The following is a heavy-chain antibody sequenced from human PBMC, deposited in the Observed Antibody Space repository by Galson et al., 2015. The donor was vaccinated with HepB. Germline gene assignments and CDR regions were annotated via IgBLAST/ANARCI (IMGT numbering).Heavy chain of an antibody. Sequence: QSGAEVKKPGESLKISCKGSGYSFTSYWIGWVRQMPGKGLEWMGIIYPGDSDTRYSPSFQGQVTISADKSISTAYLQWSSLKASDTAMYYCARSITIFGVVHRGWFDPWGQGTLVTVSS. CDR2: IYPGDSDT. CDR3: ARSITIFGVVHRGWFDP. V-gene: IGHV5-51*03. CDR1: GYSFTSYW. D-gene: IGHD3-3*01. J-gene: IGHJ5*02.